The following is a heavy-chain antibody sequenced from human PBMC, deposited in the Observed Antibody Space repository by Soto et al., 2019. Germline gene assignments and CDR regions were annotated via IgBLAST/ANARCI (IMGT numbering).Heavy chain of an antibody. CDR2: IYPGDSET. CDR1: GYTFSNFW. J-gene: IGHJ4*02. CDR3: ARSPRSNRYFDY. Sequence: GESLKISCQSSGYTFSNFWIGWVRQLPGKGLEWMGIIYPGDSETRYSPSFQCQVTISADKSINTAYLQWNSLEASDTAFYFCARSPRSNRYFDYWGQGTLVTVSS. V-gene: IGHV5-51*01. D-gene: IGHD6-13*01.